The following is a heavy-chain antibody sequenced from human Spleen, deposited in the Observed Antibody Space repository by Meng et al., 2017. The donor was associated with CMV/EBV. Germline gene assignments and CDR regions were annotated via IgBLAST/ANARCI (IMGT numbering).Heavy chain of an antibody. D-gene: IGHD4-17*01. CDR1: GFTFSDYY. J-gene: IGHJ4*02. Sequence: GGSLRLSCAASGFTFSDYYMSWIRQAPGKGLEWVSYISSSGSIRYYADSVKGRFTISRDNAKKSLYLQMSGLRAEDTAVYYCARDYGGCPDYWGQGTLVTAPQ. CDR3: ARDYGGCPDY. V-gene: IGHV3-11*04. CDR2: ISSSGSIR.